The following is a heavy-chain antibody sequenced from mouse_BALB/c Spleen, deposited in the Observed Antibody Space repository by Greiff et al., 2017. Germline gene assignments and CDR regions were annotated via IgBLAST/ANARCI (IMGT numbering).Heavy chain of an antibody. J-gene: IGHJ3*01. CDR2: INSNGGST. Sequence: EVKLEESGGGLVQPGGSLKLSCAASGFTFSSYGMSWVRQTPDKRLELVATINSNGGSTYYPDSVKGRFTISRDNAKNTLYLQMSSLKSEDTAMYYCATEYDKGTYWGQGTLVTVSA. D-gene: IGHD2-4*01. CDR3: ATEYDKGTY. V-gene: IGHV5-6-3*01. CDR1: GFTFSSYG.